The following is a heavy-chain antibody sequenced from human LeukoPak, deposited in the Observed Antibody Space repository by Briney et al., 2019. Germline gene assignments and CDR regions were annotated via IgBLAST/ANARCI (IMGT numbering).Heavy chain of an antibody. CDR1: GGSISSGSYY. D-gene: IGHD1-7*01. V-gene: IGHV4-61*02. J-gene: IGHJ4*02. Sequence: SQTLSLTCTVSGGSISSGSYYWSWIRQPAGKGLEWIGRIYTSGSTNYNPSLKSRVTISVDTSKNQFSLKLSSVTAADTAVYYCARTGGNYVAKIDYWSQGTLVTVSS. CDR2: IYTSGST. CDR3: ARTGGNYVAKIDY.